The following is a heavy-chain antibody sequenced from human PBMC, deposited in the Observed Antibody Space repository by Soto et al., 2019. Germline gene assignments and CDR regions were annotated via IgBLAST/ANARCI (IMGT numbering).Heavy chain of an antibody. CDR2: FDPEDGET. D-gene: IGHD3-10*01. CDR3: ATDHGSGSYLFGYYYGTDV. V-gene: IGHV1-24*01. Sequence: ASVKVSCKVSGYTLTELSMHWVRQAPGKGLEWMGGFDPEDGETIYAQKFQGRVTMTEDTSTDTAYMELSSLRSEDTAVYYCATDHGSGSYLFGYYYGTDVWGQGTTVTVSS. J-gene: IGHJ6*02. CDR1: GYTLTELS.